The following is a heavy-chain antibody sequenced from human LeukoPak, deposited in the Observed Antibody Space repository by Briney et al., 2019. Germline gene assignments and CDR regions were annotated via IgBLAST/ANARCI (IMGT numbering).Heavy chain of an antibody. D-gene: IGHD6-13*01. CDR1: GGSISSGDYY. Sequence: PSETLSLTCTVSGGSISSGDYYWSWIRQPPGKGLEWIGYIYYSGSTYYNPSLKSRVTISVDTPKNQFSLKLSSVTAADTAVYYCARDPGAAAQFDYWGQGTLVTVSS. CDR3: ARDPGAAAQFDY. CDR2: IYYSGST. V-gene: IGHV4-30-4*08. J-gene: IGHJ4*02.